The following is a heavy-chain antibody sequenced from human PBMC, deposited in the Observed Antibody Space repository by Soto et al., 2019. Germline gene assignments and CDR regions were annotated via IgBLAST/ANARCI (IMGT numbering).Heavy chain of an antibody. J-gene: IGHJ6*03. CDR1: GGSISSYD. CDR3: ARVVVVPAAPPAHYYYYMDV. D-gene: IGHD2-2*01. V-gene: IGHV4-59*01. Sequence: SETLSLTCTVSGGSISSYDWSWIRQPPGKGLEWIGYIYYSGSTNYNPSLKSRVTISVDTSKNQFSLKLSSVTAADTAVYYCARVVVVPAAPPAHYYYYMDVWGKGTKVTVSS. CDR2: IYYSGST.